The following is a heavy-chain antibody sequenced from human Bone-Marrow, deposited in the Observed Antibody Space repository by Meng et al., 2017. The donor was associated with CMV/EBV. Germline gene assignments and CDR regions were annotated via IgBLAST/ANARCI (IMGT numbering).Heavy chain of an antibody. CDR3: ARGRLSTVTYEVFRYFEL. V-gene: IGHV4-31*03. CDR2: IFHTGSS. D-gene: IGHD3-22*01. J-gene: IGHJ2*01. Sequence: SETLSLTCTVSGGSISSGGYYWSWIRQHPGKGLEWIGNIFHTGSSYYDPSLEGRISISLLDTPRNRFSLKLSSVTVADTAVYYCARGRLSTVTYEVFRYFELWGRGTPVTVSS. CDR1: GGSISSGGYY.